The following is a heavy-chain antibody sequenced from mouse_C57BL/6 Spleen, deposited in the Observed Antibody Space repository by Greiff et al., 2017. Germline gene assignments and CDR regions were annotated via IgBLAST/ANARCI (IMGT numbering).Heavy chain of an antibody. D-gene: IGHD2-1*01. J-gene: IGHJ4*01. Sequence: EVQLQQSGPVLVKPGASVTMSCKASGYTFTDYYMNWVKQSHGKSLVWIGVINPYNGGTSYNQKFKGKATLTVDKSSSTAYMERNSLTSEDSAVYYCARVGNSPMDYWGQGTSVTVSS. V-gene: IGHV1-19*01. CDR2: INPYNGGT. CDR3: ARVGNSPMDY. CDR1: GYTFTDYY.